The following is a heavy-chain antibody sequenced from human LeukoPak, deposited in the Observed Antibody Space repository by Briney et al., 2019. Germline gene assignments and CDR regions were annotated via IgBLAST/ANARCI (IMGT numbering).Heavy chain of an antibody. Sequence: PSETLSLTCTVSSGSISTSNYYWGWVRQPPGKALEWIGNIFYSGSTFYNPSLKSRVTISVDTSKNQFSMKLTSVTATDTAMYYCARDYSGAGTVGATSGYWGQGTLVTVSS. CDR1: SGSISTSNYY. CDR2: IFYSGST. CDR3: ARDYSGAGTVGATSGY. V-gene: IGHV4-39*02. J-gene: IGHJ4*02. D-gene: IGHD1-26*01.